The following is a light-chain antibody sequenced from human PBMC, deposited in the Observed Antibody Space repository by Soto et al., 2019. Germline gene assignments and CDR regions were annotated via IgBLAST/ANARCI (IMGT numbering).Light chain of an antibody. CDR1: SSNIGRNY. J-gene: IGLJ2*01. CDR2: SNN. Sequence: QSVLTQPPSASGTPGQRVTISCSGSSSNIGRNYVYWYQQLPGTAPNLLIYSNNQRPSGVPDRFSGSKSGTSASLAISGLRSGDEADYYCGAWDDSLSGVVFGGGTKLTVL. V-gene: IGLV1-47*02. CDR3: GAWDDSLSGVV.